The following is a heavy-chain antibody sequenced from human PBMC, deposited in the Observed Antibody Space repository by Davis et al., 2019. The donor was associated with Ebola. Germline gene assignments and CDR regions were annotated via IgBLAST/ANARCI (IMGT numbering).Heavy chain of an antibody. D-gene: IGHD5-18*01. CDR3: AILIGGYSYGQVDY. J-gene: IGHJ4*02. Sequence: KVSCKGSGYSSTSYWISWVRQMPGKGLEWMGRIDPSDSYTNYSPSFQGHVTISADKSISTAYLQWSSLKASDTAMYYCAILIGGYSYGQVDYWGQGTLVTVSS. CDR2: IDPSDSYT. CDR1: GYSSTSYW. V-gene: IGHV5-10-1*01.